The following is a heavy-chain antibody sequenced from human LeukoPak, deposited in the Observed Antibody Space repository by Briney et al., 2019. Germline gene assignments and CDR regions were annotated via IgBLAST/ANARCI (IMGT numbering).Heavy chain of an antibody. CDR2: ISSSGSTT. CDR3: ARVSGVVTAPEYFQH. Sequence: GGSLGLSCTASGFTFSSYEMNWVRQAPGKGLEWVSYISSSGSTTYYPDSVKGRFTISRDNAGNSLYLQMNSLRAEDTAVYYCARVSGVVTAPEYFQHWGQGTLVTVSS. J-gene: IGHJ1*01. D-gene: IGHD2-21*02. CDR1: GFTFSSYE. V-gene: IGHV3-48*03.